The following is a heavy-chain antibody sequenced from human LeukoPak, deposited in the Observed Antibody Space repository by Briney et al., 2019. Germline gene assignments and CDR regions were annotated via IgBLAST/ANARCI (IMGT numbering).Heavy chain of an antibody. Sequence: GGSLRLSCAASGFTFSSYEMYWVRQAPGKGVEWLSYISSSGSTKYYADSVKGGFTISRDNAKNSLYLQMNSLRVEDTAVYYCTRTTVTINAFDPWGQGTLVTVSS. V-gene: IGHV3-48*03. CDR1: GFTFSSYE. J-gene: IGHJ5*02. CDR2: ISSSGSTK. D-gene: IGHD4-17*01. CDR3: TRTTVTINAFDP.